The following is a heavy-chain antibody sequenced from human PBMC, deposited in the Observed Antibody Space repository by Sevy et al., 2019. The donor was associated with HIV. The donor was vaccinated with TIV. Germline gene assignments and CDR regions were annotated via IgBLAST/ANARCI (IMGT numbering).Heavy chain of an antibody. CDR2: ISGSGDDT. CDR3: AKPPYSSSSFDY. D-gene: IGHD6-6*01. CDR1: GFTFSTYT. J-gene: IGHJ4*02. V-gene: IGHV3-23*01. Sequence: GGSLRLSCAASGFTFSTYTMSWVRQAPGRGLEWVSAISGSGDDTYYAGSVKGRFTISRDNSKNTLYLQMNSLRAEDTAVYYCAKPPYSSSSFDYWGQRTLVTVSS.